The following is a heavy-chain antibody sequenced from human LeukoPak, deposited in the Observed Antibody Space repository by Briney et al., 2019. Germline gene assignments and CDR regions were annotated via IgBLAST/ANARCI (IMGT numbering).Heavy chain of an antibody. CDR3: AREPIAVAGYYYYYGMDV. Sequence: ASVKLSCKASGGTFSSYAISWVRQAPGQGLEWMGGIIPIFGTANYAQKFQGRVTITADKSTSTAYMELSSLRSEDTAVYYCAREPIAVAGYYYYYGMDVWGQGTTVTVSS. D-gene: IGHD6-19*01. CDR1: GGTFSSYA. J-gene: IGHJ6*02. V-gene: IGHV1-69*06. CDR2: IIPIFGTA.